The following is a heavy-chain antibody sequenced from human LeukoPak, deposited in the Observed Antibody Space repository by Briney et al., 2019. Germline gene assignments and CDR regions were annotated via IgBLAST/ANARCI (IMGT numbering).Heavy chain of an antibody. V-gene: IGHV3-74*01. Sequence: GGSLRLSCAASGFTFSSDWMHWVRQAPGEGLVWVSRINHNGVSRAYADFVKGRFTMSRDDARGTVYLQMDSLSADDTAVYYCARVPGYVGYFYGMDVWGQGTTVTVCS. D-gene: IGHD2-15*01. CDR2: INHNGVSR. CDR1: GFTFSSDW. CDR3: ARVPGYVGYFYGMDV. J-gene: IGHJ6*01.